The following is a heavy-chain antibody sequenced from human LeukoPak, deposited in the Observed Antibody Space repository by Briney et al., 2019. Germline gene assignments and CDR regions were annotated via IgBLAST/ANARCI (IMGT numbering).Heavy chain of an antibody. D-gene: IGHD5-12*01. Sequence: GGSLRLTCAASGFTFSDYYMSWIRQAPGKGLEWVSYISSSGSTIYYADSVKGRFTISRDNAKNSLYLQMNSLRAEDTAVYYCARDPEATSQSYSDDTDAFDIWGQGTMVTVSS. J-gene: IGHJ3*02. CDR3: ARDPEATSQSYSDDTDAFDI. CDR1: GFTFSDYY. V-gene: IGHV3-11*04. CDR2: ISSSGSTI.